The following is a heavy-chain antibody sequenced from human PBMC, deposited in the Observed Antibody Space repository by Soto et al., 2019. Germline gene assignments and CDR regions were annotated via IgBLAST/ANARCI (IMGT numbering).Heavy chain of an antibody. CDR3: ASRFSDYDSSGYPFDY. D-gene: IGHD3-22*01. CDR2: ISSSSSYI. Sequence: EVQLVESGGGLVKPGGSLRLSCAASGFTFSSYSMNWVRQAPGKGLEWVSSISSSSSYIYYADSVKGRFTISRDNAKNSLYLQMNSLRAEDTAVYYCASRFSDYDSSGYPFDYWGQGTLVTVSS. V-gene: IGHV3-21*01. CDR1: GFTFSSYS. J-gene: IGHJ4*02.